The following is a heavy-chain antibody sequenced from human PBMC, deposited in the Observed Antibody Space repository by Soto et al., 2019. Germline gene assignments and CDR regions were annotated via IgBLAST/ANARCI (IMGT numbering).Heavy chain of an antibody. V-gene: IGHV3-30-3*01. CDR3: ARVLRGLRPYYYYYGMDV. Sequence: QVQLVESGGGVVQPGRSLRLSCAASGFTFSSYAMHWVRQAPGKGLEWVAVISYDGSNKYYADSVKGRFTIARDNSKNTLYLQMNSLRVEDTAVYYCARVLRGLRPYYYYYGMDVWGQGTTVTVSS. CDR1: GFTFSSYA. D-gene: IGHD4-17*01. J-gene: IGHJ6*02. CDR2: ISYDGSNK.